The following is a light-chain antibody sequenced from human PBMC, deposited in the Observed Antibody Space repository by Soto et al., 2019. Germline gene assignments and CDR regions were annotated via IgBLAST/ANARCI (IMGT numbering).Light chain of an antibody. CDR2: EDS. CDR3: QVWDSGSDHLV. J-gene: IGLJ2*01. CDR1: NIGFKS. Sequence: SYVLTQPSSVSVAPGQTARITCGGNNIGFKSVYWYQQRPGLAPVLVVSEDSDRPAGIPERISASNSGNTATLTISRVEGGYEADYYCQVWDSGSDHLVFGGGTKLTVL. V-gene: IGLV3-21*02.